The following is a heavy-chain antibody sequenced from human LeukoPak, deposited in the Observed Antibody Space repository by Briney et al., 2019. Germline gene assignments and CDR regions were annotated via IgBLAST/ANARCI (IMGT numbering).Heavy chain of an antibody. J-gene: IGHJ4*02. CDR3: ASVDTAMVMMGY. V-gene: IGHV4-39*07. Sequence: SETLSLTCTVSGGSVSSSGYYWGWIRQPPGKGLEWIGEINHSGSTNYNPSLKSRVTISVDTSKNQFSLKLSSVTAADTAVYYCASVDTAMVMMGYWGQGTLVTVSS. D-gene: IGHD5-18*01. CDR1: GGSVSSSGYY. CDR2: INHSGST.